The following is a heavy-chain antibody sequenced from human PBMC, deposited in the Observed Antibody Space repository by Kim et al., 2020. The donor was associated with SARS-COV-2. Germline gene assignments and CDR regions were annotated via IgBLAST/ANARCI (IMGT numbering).Heavy chain of an antibody. CDR3: VRDGGRGYPFDY. CDR1: GFTVSSNN. D-gene: IGHD3-22*01. CDR2: LFSGGST. J-gene: IGHJ4*02. Sequence: GGSLRLSCAASGFTVSSNNMSWVRQAPGKGLEWVSLLFSGGSTYSPDSVKGRFTISRDNSKNTLYLQMNSLRADDTAVYYCVRDGGRGYPFDYWGQGTLVTVSS. V-gene: IGHV3-66*01.